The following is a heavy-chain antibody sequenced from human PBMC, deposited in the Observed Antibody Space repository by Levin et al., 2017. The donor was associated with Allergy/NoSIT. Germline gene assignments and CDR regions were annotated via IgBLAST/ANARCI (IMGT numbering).Heavy chain of an antibody. V-gene: IGHV3-23*01. Sequence: GGSLRLSCAASGFTFRSYAMSWVRQAPGKGLEWVSGISGSGDSTYDADSVKGRFTTSRDNSKSTLYLQMNSLRAEDTALYYCAKDGVRCGSGGRCSNWFDLWGQGTLVTVSS. CDR1: GFTFRSYA. CDR2: ISGSGDST. J-gene: IGHJ5*02. D-gene: IGHD2-15*01. CDR3: AKDGVRCGSGGRCSNWFDL.